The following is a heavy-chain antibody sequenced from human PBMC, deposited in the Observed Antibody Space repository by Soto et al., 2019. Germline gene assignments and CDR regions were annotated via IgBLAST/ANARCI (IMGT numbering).Heavy chain of an antibody. D-gene: IGHD3-9*01. J-gene: IGHJ4*02. V-gene: IGHV4-39*01. CDR3: ARRESYDILTGYYHFDY. Sequence: QLQLQESGPGLVKPSETLSLTCTVSGGSISSSSYYWGWIRQPPGKGLEWIGSIYYSGSTYYNPSRKSRVTISVDTSKNQFSLKLSSVTAADTAVYYCARRESYDILTGYYHFDYWGQGTLVTVSS. CDR2: IYYSGST. CDR1: GGSISSSSYY.